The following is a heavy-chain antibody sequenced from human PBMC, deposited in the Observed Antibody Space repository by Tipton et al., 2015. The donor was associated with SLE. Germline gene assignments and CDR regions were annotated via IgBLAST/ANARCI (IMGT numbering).Heavy chain of an antibody. CDR2: IHDSGSS. CDR1: GGSSSGWY. J-gene: IGHJ5*02. V-gene: IGHV4-34*01. CDR3: AMGRYYYGSGSSENWFDP. D-gene: IGHD3-10*01. Sequence: TLSLTCAVNGGSSSGWYWSWIRQSPGMALEWIGDIHDSGSSYTNPSLKSRVSISVDTSKNQFSLKLSSVTAADTAVYYCAMGRYYYGSGSSENWFDPWGQGTLVTVSS.